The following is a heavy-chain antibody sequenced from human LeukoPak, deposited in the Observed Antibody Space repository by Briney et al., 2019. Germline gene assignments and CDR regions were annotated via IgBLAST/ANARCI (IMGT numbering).Heavy chain of an antibody. D-gene: IGHD3-10*01. CDR2: ISYDGSNK. CDR1: GFTFSSYA. J-gene: IGHJ5*02. Sequence: GSLRLSCAASGFTFSSYAMHWVRQAPGKGLEWVAVISYDGSNKYYADSVKGRFTISRDNSKNTLYLQMNSLRAEDTAVYYCARDRGMGSGSYYGWFDPWGRGTLVTVSS. CDR3: ARDRGMGSGSYYGWFDP. V-gene: IGHV3-30*04.